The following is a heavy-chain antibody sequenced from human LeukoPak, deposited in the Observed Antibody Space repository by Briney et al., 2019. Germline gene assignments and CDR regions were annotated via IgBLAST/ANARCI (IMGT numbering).Heavy chain of an antibody. V-gene: IGHV3-48*04. D-gene: IGHD5-18*01. Sequence: GGSLRLPCAASGFTFSSFTMNWARQVPGKGLEWISYISLGNSTMFYADSVKGRFTISRDNAKNSLYLQMNSLRAGDTAAYYCARGAYTYVYWGQGTLVTVSS. CDR3: ARGAYTYVY. CDR2: ISLGNSTM. J-gene: IGHJ4*02. CDR1: GFTFSSFT.